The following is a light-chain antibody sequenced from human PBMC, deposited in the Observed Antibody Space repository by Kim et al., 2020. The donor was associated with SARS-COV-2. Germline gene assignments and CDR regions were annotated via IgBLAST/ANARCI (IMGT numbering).Light chain of an antibody. CDR2: DVN. V-gene: IGLV2-14*03. CDR3: SSFTSTSSPYV. Sequence: QSFTIACTGTSRDIGTYNFVSWYQQHPGKAPKLIIFDVNDRPSWVSNRFSGSKSANTASLTISGLQAEDEADYYCSSFTSTSSPYVFGTGTQLTVL. J-gene: IGLJ1*01. CDR1: SRDIGTYNF.